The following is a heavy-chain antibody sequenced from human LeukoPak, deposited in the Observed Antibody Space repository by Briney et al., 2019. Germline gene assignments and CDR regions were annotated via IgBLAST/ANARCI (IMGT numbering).Heavy chain of an antibody. Sequence: SETLSLTCAVYGGSFSGYYWSWIRQPPGKGLEWIGEINHSGSTNYNPSLKSRVTISVDTYKNQFSLKLSSVTAADTAVYYCARGKRSLWFGEYFDYWGQGTLVTVSS. CDR3: ARGKRSLWFGEYFDY. J-gene: IGHJ4*02. CDR1: GGSFSGYY. V-gene: IGHV4-34*01. CDR2: INHSGST. D-gene: IGHD3-10*01.